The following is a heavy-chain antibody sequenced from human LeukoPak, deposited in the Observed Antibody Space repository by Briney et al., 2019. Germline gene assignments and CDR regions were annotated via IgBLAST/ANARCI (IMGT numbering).Heavy chain of an antibody. CDR1: GGSFSGYY. V-gene: IGHV4-34*01. Sequence: PSETLSLTCAVYGGSFSGYYWSWIRQPPGKGLEWIGEINHSGSTNYNPSLKSRVTISVDTSKNQFSLKLSSVTAADTAVYYCASSYDYAYMDVRGKGTTVTISS. CDR3: ASSYDYAYMDV. J-gene: IGHJ6*03. CDR2: INHSGST. D-gene: IGHD3-16*01.